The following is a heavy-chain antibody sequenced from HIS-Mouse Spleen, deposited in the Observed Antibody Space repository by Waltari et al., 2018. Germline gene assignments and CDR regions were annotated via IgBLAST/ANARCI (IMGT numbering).Heavy chain of an antibody. CDR3: ARAPHSLAVAGLFDY. Sequence: QVQLVQSGAEVKKPGASVKVSCKASGYTFTGYYMHWVRPAPGQGLEWMGWINPNSGGTNYAQKFQGRVTMTRDTSISTAYMELSRLRSDDTAVYYCARAPHSLAVAGLFDYWGQGTLVTVSS. V-gene: IGHV1-2*02. CDR1: GYTFTGYY. CDR2: INPNSGGT. D-gene: IGHD6-19*01. J-gene: IGHJ4*02.